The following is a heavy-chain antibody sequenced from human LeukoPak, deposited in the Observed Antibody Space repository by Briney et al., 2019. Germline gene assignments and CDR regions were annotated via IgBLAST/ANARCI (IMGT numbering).Heavy chain of an antibody. CDR1: GVSISSYY. J-gene: IGHJ4*02. CDR2: IYYSENT. V-gene: IGHV4-59*01. D-gene: IGHD3-22*01. CDR3: AGGNFYDSSGHPYHFHY. Sequence: PSETLSLTCTASGVSISSYYWSWIRQPPGKGLEWIGYIYYSENTNYNSSLKSRVTISEDTSKNQFSLNLTSVTAADTAVYYCAGGNFYDSSGHPYHFHYWGQGTLVTVPS.